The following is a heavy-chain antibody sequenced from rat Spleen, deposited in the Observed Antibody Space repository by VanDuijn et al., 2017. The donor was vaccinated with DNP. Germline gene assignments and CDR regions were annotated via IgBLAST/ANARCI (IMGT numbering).Heavy chain of an antibody. V-gene: IGHV5S23*01. Sequence: EVQLVESGGGLVRPGRSLKLSCATSGFTFSNSDMAWVRQAPTKGLEWVASISTSGGSTYYRDSVKGRFTISRDNAKSTLYLQMDSLRSEDTATYYCATAGYRGYWGQGVMVTVSS. D-gene: IGHD4-3*01. CDR3: ATAGYRGY. CDR2: ISTSGGST. CDR1: GFTFSNSD. J-gene: IGHJ2*01.